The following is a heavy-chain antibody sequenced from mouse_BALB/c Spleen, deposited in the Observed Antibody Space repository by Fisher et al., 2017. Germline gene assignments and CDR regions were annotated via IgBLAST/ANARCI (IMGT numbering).Heavy chain of an antibody. Sequence: KFKGKAILTVDKSSSTAHMELRSLASEDSAVYYCARDYGSSYYAMDYWGQGTSVTVSS. D-gene: IGHD1-1*01. V-gene: IGHV1-20*02. CDR3: ARDYGSSYYAMDY. J-gene: IGHJ4*01.